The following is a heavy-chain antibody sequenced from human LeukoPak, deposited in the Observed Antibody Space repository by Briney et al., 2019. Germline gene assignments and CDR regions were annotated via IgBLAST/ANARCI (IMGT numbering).Heavy chain of an antibody. CDR2: IYHSGNT. J-gene: IGHJ4*02. Sequence: PSETLSLTCSVSGASMSSNYWSWIRQPPGKGLEWIGYIYHSGNTNYSPSLESRVTMSVDESKNQFSLRVHFVSAADTAVYYCASTRRAAVAGRFDSWGQGTLVTVSS. CDR3: ASTRRAAVAGRFDS. CDR1: GASMSSNY. D-gene: IGHD6-19*01. V-gene: IGHV4-4*09.